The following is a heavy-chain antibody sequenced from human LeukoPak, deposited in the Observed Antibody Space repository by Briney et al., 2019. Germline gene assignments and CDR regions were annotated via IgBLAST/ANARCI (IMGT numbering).Heavy chain of an antibody. D-gene: IGHD5-18*01. CDR2: IIPIFGTA. J-gene: IGHJ6*02. CDR3: ARDQFSRVVQLWLGRMDV. V-gene: IGHV1-69*13. Sequence: SVNVSCKASGGTFSSYAISWVRQAPGQGLEWMGGIIPIFGTANYAQKFQGRVTITADESTSTAYMELSSLRSEDTAVYYCARDQFSRVVQLWLGRMDVWGQGTTVTVSS. CDR1: GGTFSSYA.